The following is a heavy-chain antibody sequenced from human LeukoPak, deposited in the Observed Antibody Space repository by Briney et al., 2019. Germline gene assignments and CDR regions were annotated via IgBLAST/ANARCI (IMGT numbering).Heavy chain of an antibody. CDR1: GFTFSSYE. D-gene: IGHD2-8*01. Sequence: GGSLRLSCAASGFTFSSYEMNWVRQAPGKGLEWVSYISSSGSTIYYADSVKGRFTISRDNAKNSLYLQMNSLRAEDTAVYYCAKDRCSNGIGCLYYYMDVWGKGTTVTISS. CDR2: ISSSGSTI. J-gene: IGHJ6*04. V-gene: IGHV3-48*03. CDR3: AKDRCSNGIGCLYYYMDV.